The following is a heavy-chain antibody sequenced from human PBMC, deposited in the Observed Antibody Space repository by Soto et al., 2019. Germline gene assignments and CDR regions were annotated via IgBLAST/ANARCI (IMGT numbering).Heavy chain of an antibody. J-gene: IGHJ1*01. CDR3: AKDRVYGGNSGAEYFQH. CDR1: GFTFSSYG. D-gene: IGHD4-17*01. CDR2: ISYDGSNK. V-gene: IGHV3-30*18. Sequence: QVQLVESGGGVVQPGRSLRLSCAASGFTFSSYGMHWVRQAPGKGLEWVAVISYDGSNKYYADSVKGRFTISRDNSKNTLYLQMNSLRAEDTAVYYCAKDRVYGGNSGAEYFQHWGQGTLVTVSS.